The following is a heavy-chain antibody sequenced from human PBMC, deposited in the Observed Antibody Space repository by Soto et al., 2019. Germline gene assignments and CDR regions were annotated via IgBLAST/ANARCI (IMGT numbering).Heavy chain of an antibody. CDR1: GFTFSYFT. D-gene: IGHD4-17*01. Sequence: EVQLVESGGGLVKPGESLRLSCAASGFTFSYFTMNWVRQAPGKGLEWVAAISSNSSHKYSADSVSGRFTFSRDNANNSLYLQMNNLRVEDTAIYYSARLRSDAFDIWGQGTLVTVSS. V-gene: IGHV3-21*01. CDR3: ARLRSDAFDI. CDR2: ISSNSSHK. J-gene: IGHJ3*02.